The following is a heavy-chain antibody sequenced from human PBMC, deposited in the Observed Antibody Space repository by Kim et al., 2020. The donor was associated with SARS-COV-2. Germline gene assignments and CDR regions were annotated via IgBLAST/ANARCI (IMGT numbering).Heavy chain of an antibody. Sequence: GGSLRLSCAASGFTFSDYYIHWVRQAPGKGLEWVSGISWNGGSTDYADSVKGRFSVSRDNARNTLYLQMNSLGADDTAVYYCGKLVALVVGYCDFDYGGQGTLVTVSS. CDR2: ISWNGGST. CDR3: GKLVALVVGYCDFDY. CDR1: GFTFSDYY. D-gene: IGHD2-2*03. J-gene: IGHJ4*02. V-gene: IGHV3-23*01.